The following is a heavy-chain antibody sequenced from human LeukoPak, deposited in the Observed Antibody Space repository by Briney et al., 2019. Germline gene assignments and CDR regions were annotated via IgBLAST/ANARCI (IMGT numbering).Heavy chain of an antibody. Sequence: ASVKVSCKASGYTFTSYGISWVRQAPGQGLEWMGWISAYNGNTNYAQKLQGRVTMTTDTSTSTAYMELSSLRSEDTAVYYCASPYSSSPSTYYYYYGMDVWGQGTTVTVSS. V-gene: IGHV1-18*01. CDR3: ASPYSSSPSTYYYYYGMDV. D-gene: IGHD6-13*01. J-gene: IGHJ6*02. CDR1: GYTFTSYG. CDR2: ISAYNGNT.